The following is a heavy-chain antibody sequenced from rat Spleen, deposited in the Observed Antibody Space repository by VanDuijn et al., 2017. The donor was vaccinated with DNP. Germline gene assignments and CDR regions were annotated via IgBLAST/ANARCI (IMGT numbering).Heavy chain of an antibody. CDR2: ISYSGIT. Sequence: EVQLQESGPGLVKTSQSLSLTCSVTGYSITSNYWGWIRKFPGNRMEWIGRISYSGITSYNPPLKSRISITRDTSKNQFFLQVNSVISEDTATYYCARSGYSSGGSWFAYWGQGTLVAVSS. CDR3: ARSGYSSGGSWFAY. J-gene: IGHJ3*01. D-gene: IGHD1-1*01. V-gene: IGHV3-1*01. CDR1: GYSITSNY.